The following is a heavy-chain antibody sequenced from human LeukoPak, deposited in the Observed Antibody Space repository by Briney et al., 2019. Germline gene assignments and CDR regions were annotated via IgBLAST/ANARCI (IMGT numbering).Heavy chain of an antibody. J-gene: IGHJ4*02. V-gene: IGHV4-34*01. CDR2: INHSGST. CDR3: ARGRGYNSFDY. CDR1: GGSFSGYY. Sequence: SETLSLTCAVYGGSFSGYYWSWIRQPPGKGLEWIGEINHSGSTNYNPSLKSRVTISVDTSKNQFSLKLGSVTAADTAVYYCARGRGYNSFDYRGQGTLVTVSS. D-gene: IGHD5-24*01.